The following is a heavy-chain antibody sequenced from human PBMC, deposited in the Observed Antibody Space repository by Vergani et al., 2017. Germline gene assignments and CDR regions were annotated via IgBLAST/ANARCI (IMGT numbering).Heavy chain of an antibody. CDR1: GYSFTNYW. D-gene: IGHD1-7*01. CDR2: IYPGDSDS. Sequence: EVQLVQSGAEVKKPGEFVKISCKGSGYSFTNYWIGWVRQMPGKGLEWMGIIYPGDSDSRYSPSFQGQVTISADKSIYTAYLQWSSLKASNTAMYCCARVSGTPHXFDYWGQGTLVTVSA. J-gene: IGHJ4*02. V-gene: IGHV5-51*01. CDR3: ARVSGTPHXFDY.